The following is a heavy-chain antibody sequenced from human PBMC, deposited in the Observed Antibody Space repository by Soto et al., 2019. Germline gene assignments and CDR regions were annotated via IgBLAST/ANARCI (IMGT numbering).Heavy chain of an antibody. V-gene: IGHV1-24*01. Sequence: ASVKVSCKVSGYTLTELSMHWVRQAPGKGLEWMGGFDPEDGETIYAQKFQGRVTMTEDTSTDTAYMKLSSLRSEDTAVYYCATLTYSGYDAPLYYMDVWGKGTTVTVSS. CDR1: GYTLTELS. CDR3: ATLTYSGYDAPLYYMDV. CDR2: FDPEDGET. D-gene: IGHD5-12*01. J-gene: IGHJ6*03.